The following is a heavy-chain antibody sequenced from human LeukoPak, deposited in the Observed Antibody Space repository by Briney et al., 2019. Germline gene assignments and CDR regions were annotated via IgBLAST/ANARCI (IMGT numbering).Heavy chain of an antibody. V-gene: IGHV3-43*01. D-gene: IGHD3-22*01. CDR2: INWHGTT. CDR3: VKDISYESSGSVFEY. CDR1: GFTFEDYT. Sequence: GGSLRLSCAASGFTFEDYTMHWVRQAPGKTLEWVSLINWHGTTYYTDSVKGRFTISRDNSKDSLYLQMDTLRREDTAFYYCVKDISYESSGSVFEYWGQGALVTVSS. J-gene: IGHJ4*02.